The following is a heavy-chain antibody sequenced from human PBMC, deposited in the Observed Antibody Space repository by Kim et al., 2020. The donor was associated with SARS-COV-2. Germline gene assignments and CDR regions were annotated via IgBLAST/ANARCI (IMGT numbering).Heavy chain of an antibody. V-gene: IGHV3-43*01. Sequence: SVNGRVTISRDNSKNSLYLQMNSLRTEDTALYYCTKELWGFSDYDYTPSDYWGQRTLVTVSS. J-gene: IGHJ4*02. CDR3: TKELWGFSDYDYTPSDY. D-gene: IGHD5-12*01.